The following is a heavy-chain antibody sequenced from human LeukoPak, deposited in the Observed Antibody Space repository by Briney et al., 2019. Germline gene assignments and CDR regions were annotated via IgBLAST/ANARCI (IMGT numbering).Heavy chain of an antibody. D-gene: IGHD3-3*01. CDR3: AKDRDYDLWSGYYY. J-gene: IGHJ4*02. CDR2: ITGSGGST. Sequence: GESLTLSCAASGFTFSSYAMSWVRQAPGKGLEWVAAITGSGGSTYYPDSVKGQFARSGYNSKNTLYLQLNSLRVEDTAVYYCAKDRDYDLWSGYYYWGQGTLVTVSS. V-gene: IGHV3-23*01. CDR1: GFTFSSYA.